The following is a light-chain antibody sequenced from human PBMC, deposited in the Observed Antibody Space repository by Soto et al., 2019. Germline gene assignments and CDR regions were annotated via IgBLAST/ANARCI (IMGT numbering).Light chain of an antibody. CDR3: QQYGSSPIT. V-gene: IGKV3-20*01. CDR1: QSVSSSY. Sequence: EIVLTQSPGTLSLSPGERATLSCRASQSVSSSYLAWYQQKPGQAPRLLIDGASSRATGIPDRFSGSGSGTDFTLTISRMEPEDFAVYYCQQYGSSPITFGQGTRLEMK. J-gene: IGKJ5*01. CDR2: GAS.